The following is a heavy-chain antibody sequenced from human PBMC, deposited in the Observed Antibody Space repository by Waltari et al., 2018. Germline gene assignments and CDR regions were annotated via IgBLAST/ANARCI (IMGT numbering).Heavy chain of an antibody. D-gene: IGHD4-17*01. CDR2: SYYRGST. Sequence: QLQLQESGPGLVKPSETLSLTCTVSGGSISSSSYYWGWSRQPPGKGLEWIGSSYYRGSTYYNPSLKSRVTISVDTSKNQFSLKLSSVTAADTAVYYCASISFDYGDYVFYYGMDVWGQGTTVTVSS. V-gene: IGHV4-39*01. CDR1: GGSISSSSYY. CDR3: ASISFDYGDYVFYYGMDV. J-gene: IGHJ6*02.